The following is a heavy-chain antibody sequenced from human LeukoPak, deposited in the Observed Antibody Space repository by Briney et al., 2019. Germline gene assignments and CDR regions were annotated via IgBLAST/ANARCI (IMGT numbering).Heavy chain of an antibody. CDR3: AKDRLDYYGSALDY. D-gene: IGHD3-10*01. V-gene: IGHV3-23*01. CDR2: ISGSGDST. CDR1: GFTFSDYY. Sequence: GGSLRLSCAASGFTFSDYYMSWLRQAPGKGLEWVSAISGSGDSTYYADSVKGRFTISRDNSKNTLYLQMNSLRAEDTAVYYCAKDRLDYYGSALDYWGQGTLVTVSS. J-gene: IGHJ4*02.